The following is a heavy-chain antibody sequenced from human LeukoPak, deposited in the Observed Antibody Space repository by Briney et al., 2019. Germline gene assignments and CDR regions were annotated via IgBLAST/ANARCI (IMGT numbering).Heavy chain of an antibody. V-gene: IGHV1-69*04. D-gene: IGHD5-24*01. J-gene: IGHJ4*02. CDR2: ITPIFGIA. CDR1: GGTFSSYA. Sequence: SVKVSCKASGGTFSSYAISWVRQAPGQGLEWMGRITPIFGIANYAQKFQGRVTITADKSTSTAYMELSSLRSEDTAVYYCARDLSGMATPGYWGQGTLVTVSS. CDR3: ARDLSGMATPGY.